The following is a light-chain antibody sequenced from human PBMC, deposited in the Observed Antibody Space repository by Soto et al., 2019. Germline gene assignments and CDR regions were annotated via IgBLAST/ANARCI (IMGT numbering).Light chain of an antibody. J-gene: IGKJ3*01. CDR2: DVS. V-gene: IGKV3-11*01. Sequence: EIVLPQSPAIVSLSAGERATLSCRASQSVSTYLAWYQQKPGQAPRLLIHDVSIRATGVPERFSRSGSGTDFTLTISSLEPEDFAVYYCQHRSGFSFGPGTKVDVK. CDR1: QSVSTY. CDR3: QHRSGFS.